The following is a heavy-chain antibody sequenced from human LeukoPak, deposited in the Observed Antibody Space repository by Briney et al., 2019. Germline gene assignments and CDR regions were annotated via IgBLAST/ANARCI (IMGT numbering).Heavy chain of an antibody. CDR3: VYGSGRDY. Sequence: PGGSLRLSCAASGFTFSSYSMNWVRQASGKGLEWVSSVSSSSSYIYYADSVKGRFTISRDNAKNSLYLQMNSLRAEDTAVYYCVYGSGRDYWGQGTLVTVSS. V-gene: IGHV3-21*01. J-gene: IGHJ4*02. D-gene: IGHD6-19*01. CDR1: GFTFSSYS. CDR2: VSSSSSYI.